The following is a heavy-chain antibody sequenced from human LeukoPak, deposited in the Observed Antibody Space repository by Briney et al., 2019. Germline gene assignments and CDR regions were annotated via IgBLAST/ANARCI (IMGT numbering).Heavy chain of an antibody. V-gene: IGHV3-73*01. CDR2: IRSKANSYAP. D-gene: IGHD6-13*01. CDR3: SAADGYSSSWYESDFDY. J-gene: IGHJ4*02. Sequence: GGSLRLSCAASGFTFSSSAMHWVRQASRKGLEWVGRIRSKANSYAPAYAASVKGRFTISRDDSKNAAYLQMNSLKAEDTAVYYCSAADGYSSSWYESDFDYWGQGTLVTVSS. CDR1: GFTFSSSA.